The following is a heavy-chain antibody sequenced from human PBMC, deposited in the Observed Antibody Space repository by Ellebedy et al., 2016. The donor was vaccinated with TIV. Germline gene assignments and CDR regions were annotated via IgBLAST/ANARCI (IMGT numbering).Heavy chain of an antibody. CDR2: IYYSGST. CDR3: ARHVQMEWLLSPVYGMDV. V-gene: IGHV4-39*01. J-gene: IGHJ6*02. CDR1: GGSISSSSYY. D-gene: IGHD3-3*01. Sequence: MPSETLSLTCTVSGGSISSSSYYWGWIRQPPGKGLEWIGSIYYSGSTYYNPSLKSRVTISVDTSKNQFSLKLSSLTAADTAVYYCARHVQMEWLLSPVYGMDVWGQGTTVTVSS.